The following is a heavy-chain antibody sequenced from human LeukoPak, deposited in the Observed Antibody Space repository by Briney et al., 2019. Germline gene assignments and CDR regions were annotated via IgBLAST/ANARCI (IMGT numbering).Heavy chain of an antibody. Sequence: GGSLRLSRAPSGFTFSSYWMHWVRQAPGEGPVWVLRINSDGSSTSYADSVKGLFTISRDNDKNTVYLQMNSLRAEDTAVYYCAREGEGWGQGTLVTVSS. CDR2: INSDGSST. V-gene: IGHV3-74*01. CDR3: AREGEG. D-gene: IGHD1-26*01. J-gene: IGHJ4*02. CDR1: GFTFSSYW.